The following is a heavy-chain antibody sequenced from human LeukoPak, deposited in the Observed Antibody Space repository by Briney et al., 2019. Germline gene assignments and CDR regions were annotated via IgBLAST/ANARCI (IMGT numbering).Heavy chain of an antibody. J-gene: IGHJ6*03. V-gene: IGHV4-34*01. CDR3: ARRRVVIPYYYYYMDV. D-gene: IGHD3-3*01. Sequence: SETLSLTCAVYGGSFSGYYWSWIRQPPGKGLEWIGEINHSGSTNYNPSLKSRVTISVDTSKNQFSLKLSSVTAADTAVYYCARRRVVIPYYYYYMDVWGKGTTVTVSS. CDR2: INHSGST. CDR1: GGSFSGYY.